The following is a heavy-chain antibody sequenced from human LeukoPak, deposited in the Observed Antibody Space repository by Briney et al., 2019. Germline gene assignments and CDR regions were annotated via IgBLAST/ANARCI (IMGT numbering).Heavy chain of an antibody. J-gene: IGHJ4*02. CDR2: IIPIFGTS. V-gene: IGHV1-69*06. D-gene: IGHD2-2*01. CDR1: GGTFSSYA. CDR3: ALKRYCSSTSCYAPFDY. Sequence: ASVKVSCKASGGTFSSYAISWVRQAPGQGLEWMGGIIPIFGTSNYAQKFQGRVTITADKSTSTAYMELSSLRSEDTAIYYCALKRYCSSTSCYAPFDYWGQGTLVTVSS.